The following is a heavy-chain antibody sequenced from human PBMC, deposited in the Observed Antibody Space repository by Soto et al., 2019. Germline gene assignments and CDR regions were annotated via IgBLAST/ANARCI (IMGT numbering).Heavy chain of an antibody. CDR2: IWYDGSNK. J-gene: IGHJ3*02. V-gene: IGHV3-33*01. Sequence: PAGSLRLSCAASGFTFSIYVMHWVRQAPGKGLEWVAVIWYDGSNKYYADSVKGRFTISRDNSKNTLYLQMNSLRAEDTAVYYCARDTAPSIAARSGGAFDIWGQGTMVTVSS. D-gene: IGHD6-6*01. CDR3: ARDTAPSIAARSGGAFDI. CDR1: GFTFSIYV.